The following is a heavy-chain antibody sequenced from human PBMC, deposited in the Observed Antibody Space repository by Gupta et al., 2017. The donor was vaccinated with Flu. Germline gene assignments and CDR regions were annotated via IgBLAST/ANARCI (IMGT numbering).Heavy chain of an antibody. CDR2: ITHSGST. J-gene: IGHJ6*02. D-gene: IGHD1-1*01. CDR3: ARGCHGLERVYYYYGMDV. CDR1: GGSFSGYY. Sequence: QVQLQQWGAGLLKPSETLSLTCAVYGGSFSGYYWCWIRQPPGKGLEWNGEITHSGSTNYNPSLKSRVTISVDTSKNQFSLKLSSVTAADTAVYYCARGCHGLERVYYYYGMDVWGQGTTVTVSS. V-gene: IGHV4-34*01.